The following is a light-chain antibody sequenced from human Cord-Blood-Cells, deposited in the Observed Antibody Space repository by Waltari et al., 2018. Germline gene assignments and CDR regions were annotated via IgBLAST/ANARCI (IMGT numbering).Light chain of an antibody. CDR2: AAS. Sequence: DIQMTQYPSSLSASVGDRVTITCRASQSISSHLNWYQQKPGKAPKLLIYAASSLQSGVQSRFSGSGSGTDFTLAISSRQPEDFATYYCQQSYSTTWTFGQGTKVEIK. J-gene: IGKJ1*01. V-gene: IGKV1-39*01. CDR1: QSISSH. CDR3: QQSYSTTWT.